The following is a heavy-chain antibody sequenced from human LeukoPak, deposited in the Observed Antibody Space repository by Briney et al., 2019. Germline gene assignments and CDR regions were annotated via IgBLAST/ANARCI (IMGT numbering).Heavy chain of an antibody. J-gene: IGHJ4*02. D-gene: IGHD3-3*01. Sequence: GGSLRLSCAAFGFTFSTYAMSWVRQAPGKGLEWASAISNSGVSTYYTDSVKGRFTISRDNSRNTLYLQMNSLRAEDTAVYFCAKQVMSGYYRGFGDYWGQGTLVTVSS. V-gene: IGHV3-23*01. CDR3: AKQVMSGYYRGFGDY. CDR1: GFTFSTYA. CDR2: ISNSGVST.